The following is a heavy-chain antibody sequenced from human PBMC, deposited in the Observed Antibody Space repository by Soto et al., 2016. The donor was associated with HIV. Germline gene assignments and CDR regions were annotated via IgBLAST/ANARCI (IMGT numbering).Heavy chain of an antibody. V-gene: IGHV4-59*01. CDR3: ARAPVGGFGYYYYVRYGRR. Sequence: QVQLQESGPGLVKPSETLSLTCTVYGGSISSYYWSWIRQPPGKGLEWIGYIYYSGSPKYSPSLQSRVTISVDTSKNQFSLKLSSVTAADTAVYYCARAPVGGFGYYYYVRYGRRGAKGTTVTVSS. CDR1: GGSISSYY. CDR2: IYYSGSP. J-gene: IGHJ6*02. D-gene: IGHD3-16*01.